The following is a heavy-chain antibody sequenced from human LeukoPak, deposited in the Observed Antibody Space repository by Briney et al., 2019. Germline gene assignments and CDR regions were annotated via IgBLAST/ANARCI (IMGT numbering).Heavy chain of an antibody. V-gene: IGHV4-34*01. CDR2: INHSGST. Sequence: SETLSLTCAVYGGSFSGYSWSWIRQPPGKGLEWIGEINHSGSTNYNPSLKSRVTISVDTSKNQFSLKLSSVTAADTAVYYCARGDGQRRNWFDPWGQGTLVTVSS. J-gene: IGHJ5*02. CDR3: ARGDGQRRNWFDP. CDR1: GGSFSGYS. D-gene: IGHD6-25*01.